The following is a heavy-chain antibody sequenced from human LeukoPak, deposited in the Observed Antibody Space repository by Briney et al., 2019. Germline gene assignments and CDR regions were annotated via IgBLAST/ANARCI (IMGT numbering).Heavy chain of an antibody. J-gene: IGHJ6*02. CDR2: ISGSGGST. V-gene: IGHV3-23*01. D-gene: IGHD2-2*01. Sequence: GGSLRLSCAASGFTFSSYAMGWVRQAPGKGLEWVSAISGSGGSTYYADSVKGRFTISRDNSKNTLYLQMNSLRAEDTAVYYCAKDRNIVVVPAASRYYYYGMDVWGQGTTVTVSS. CDR1: GFTFSSYA. CDR3: AKDRNIVVVPAASRYYYYGMDV.